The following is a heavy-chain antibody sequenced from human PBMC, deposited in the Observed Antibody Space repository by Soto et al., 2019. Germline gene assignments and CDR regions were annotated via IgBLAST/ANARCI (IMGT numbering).Heavy chain of an antibody. CDR1: GFTFSSYG. V-gene: IGHV3-23*01. CDR3: AKESLSSLTVHFDY. J-gene: IGHJ4*02. D-gene: IGHD3-9*01. Sequence: LRLSCAASGFTFSSYGMHWVRQAPGKGLEWVSAISGSGGSTYYADSVKGRFTISRDNSKNTLYLQMNSLRAEDTAVYYCAKESLSSLTVHFDYWGQGTLVTVS. CDR2: ISGSGGST.